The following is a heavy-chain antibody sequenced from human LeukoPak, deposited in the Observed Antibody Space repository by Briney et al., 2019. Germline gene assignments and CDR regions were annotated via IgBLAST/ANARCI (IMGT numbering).Heavy chain of an antibody. Sequence: GGSLRLSCTVSGFTVSSNSMSWVRQAPGKGLEWVSFIYSDNTHYSDSVKGRFTISRDNSKNTLYLQMNSLRAEDTAVYYCAKWGIAAAGRGEWFDPWGQGTLVTVSS. D-gene: IGHD6-13*01. V-gene: IGHV3-53*01. CDR1: GFTVSSNS. J-gene: IGHJ5*02. CDR3: AKWGIAAAGRGEWFDP. CDR2: IYSDNT.